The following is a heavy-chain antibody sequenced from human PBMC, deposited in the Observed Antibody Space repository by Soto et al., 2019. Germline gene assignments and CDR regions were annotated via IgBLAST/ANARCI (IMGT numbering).Heavy chain of an antibody. J-gene: IGHJ3*02. CDR3: AKKRSPPDAFDI. CDR1: GFTFSSYA. Sequence: PGGSLRLSCAASGFTFSSYAMHWVRQAPGKGLEWVAVISYDGSNKYYADSVKGRFTISRDNSKNTLYLQMNSLRAEDTAVYYCAKKRSPPDAFDIWGQGTMVTVSS. CDR2: ISYDGSNK. V-gene: IGHV3-30-3*02.